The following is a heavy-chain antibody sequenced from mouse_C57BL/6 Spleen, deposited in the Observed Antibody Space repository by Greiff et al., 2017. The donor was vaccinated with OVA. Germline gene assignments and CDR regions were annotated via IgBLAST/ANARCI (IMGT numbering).Heavy chain of an antibody. CDR1: GFTFSDYY. Sequence: EVHLVESEGGLVQPGSSMKLSCTASGFTFSDYYMAWVRQVPEKGLEWVANINYDGSSTYYLDSLKSRFIISRDNAQNILYLQMSSLKSEDTATYDCVRDRGYGSRGDFDVWGTGTTVTVSS. V-gene: IGHV5-16*01. J-gene: IGHJ1*03. CDR2: INYDGSST. D-gene: IGHD1-1*01. CDR3: VRDRGYGSRGDFDV.